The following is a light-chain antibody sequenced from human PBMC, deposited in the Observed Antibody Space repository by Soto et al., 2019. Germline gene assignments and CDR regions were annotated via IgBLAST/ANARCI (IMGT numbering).Light chain of an antibody. J-gene: IGLJ1*01. CDR1: FNDIGAHNY. CDR2: EVT. V-gene: IGLV2-14*01. Sequence: QSALTQPASVSGSPGQSITISCSGTFNDIGAHNYVSWYQHHPGKAPKRLIYEVTKRPSGVSNRFSGSKSGNTASLTIPGLQAEDEADYYCSSYTRTTTLDVLGTGTKLTVL. CDR3: SSYTRTTTLDV.